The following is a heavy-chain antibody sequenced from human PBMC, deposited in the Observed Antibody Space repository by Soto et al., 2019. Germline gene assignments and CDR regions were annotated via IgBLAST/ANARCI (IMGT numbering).Heavy chain of an antibody. D-gene: IGHD6-19*01. Sequence: PGGSLRLSCAASGFTFSSYAMHWVRQAPGKGLEWVAVISYDGSNKYYADSVKGRFTISRDNSKNTLYLQMNSLRAEDTAVYYCARDPVAGRRFAYWGQGTLVTVSS. V-gene: IGHV3-30-3*01. J-gene: IGHJ4*02. CDR2: ISYDGSNK. CDR1: GFTFSSYA. CDR3: ARDPVAGRRFAY.